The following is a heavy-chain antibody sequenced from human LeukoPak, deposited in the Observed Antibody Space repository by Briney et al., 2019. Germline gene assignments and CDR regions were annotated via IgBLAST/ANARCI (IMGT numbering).Heavy chain of an antibody. Sequence: SETLSLTCTVSGGSISSSSYYWGWIRQPPGKGLEWIGSIYYSGSTYYNPSLKSRVTISVDTSKNQFSLKLSSVSAGDTAVYYCARLFPGVEYVWGSRWWFDRWGQGTLVIVSS. V-gene: IGHV4-39*01. CDR3: ARLFPGVEYVWGSRWWFDR. CDR2: IYYSGST. CDR1: GGSISSSSYY. J-gene: IGHJ5*02. D-gene: IGHD3-16*01.